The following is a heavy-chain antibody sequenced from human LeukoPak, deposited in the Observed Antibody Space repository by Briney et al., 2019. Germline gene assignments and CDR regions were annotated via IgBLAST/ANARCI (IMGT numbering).Heavy chain of an antibody. D-gene: IGHD2-2*01. CDR3: AREDCNSTSCYWFDY. V-gene: IGHV1-2*02. J-gene: IGHJ4*02. CDR1: GYTFTGYY. CDR2: INPNSGGT. Sequence: GASVKVSCKASGYTFTGYYMHWVRQAPGQGLEWMGWINPNSGGTNYAQKFQGRVTMTRDTSISTAYMGLSRLRSDDTAVYYCAREDCNSTSCYWFDYWGQGTLVTVSS.